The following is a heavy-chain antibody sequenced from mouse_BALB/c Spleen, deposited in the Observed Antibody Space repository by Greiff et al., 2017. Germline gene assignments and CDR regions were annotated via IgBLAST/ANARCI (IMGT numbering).Heavy chain of an antibody. Sequence: VQLQQSGAELAKPGASVKMSCKASGYTFTSYWMHWVKQRPGQGLEWIGYINPSTGYTEYNQKFKDKATLTADKSSSTAYMQLSSLTSEDSAVYYCASFYYDYDGFAYWGQGTLVTVSA. CDR1: GYTFTSYW. D-gene: IGHD2-4*01. J-gene: IGHJ3*01. CDR2: INPSTGYT. CDR3: ASFYYDYDGFAY. V-gene: IGHV1-7*01.